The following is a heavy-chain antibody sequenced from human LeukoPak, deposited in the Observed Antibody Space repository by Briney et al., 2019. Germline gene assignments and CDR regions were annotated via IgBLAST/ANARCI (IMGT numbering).Heavy chain of an antibody. CDR3: ARDHTGRQLGI. J-gene: IGHJ4*02. Sequence: PSETLSLTCAVSGGSISSGGYYWSWIRQHPGKGLEWIGYIYYSGSTYYNPSLKSRVTISVDTSKNQFSLKLSSVTAADTAVYYCARDHTGRQLGIWGQGTLVTVSS. D-gene: IGHD6-13*01. CDR1: GGSISSGGYY. CDR2: IYYSGST. V-gene: IGHV4-31*11.